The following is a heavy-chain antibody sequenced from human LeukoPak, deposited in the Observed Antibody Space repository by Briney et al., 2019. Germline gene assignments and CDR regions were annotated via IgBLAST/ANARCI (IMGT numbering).Heavy chain of an antibody. D-gene: IGHD2-2*02. CDR1: GYSFTTYW. Sequence: NPGESLKISCKGSGYSFTTYWIAWVRQMSGKGLEWMGMIYPGDSETRYRPSFQGQVTISADKSISTAYLQWSSLKASDSAMYYCARLHSRYPDPWGQGTLVTVSS. CDR2: IYPGDSET. CDR3: ARLHSRYPDP. V-gene: IGHV5-51*01. J-gene: IGHJ5*02.